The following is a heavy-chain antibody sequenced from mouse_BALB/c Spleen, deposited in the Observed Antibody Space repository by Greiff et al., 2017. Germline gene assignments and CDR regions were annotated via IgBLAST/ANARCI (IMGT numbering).Heavy chain of an antibody. J-gene: IGHJ3*01. CDR2: IDPENGDT. CDR1: GFNIKDYY. D-gene: IGHD2-4*01. V-gene: IGHV14-4*02. CDR3: NARGMITGAY. Sequence: EVQLQQSGAELVRSGASVKLSCTASGFNIKDYYMHWVKQRPEQGLEWIGWIDPENGDTEYAPKFQGKATMTADTSSNTAYLQLSSLTSEDTAVYYCNARGMITGAYWGQGTLVTVSA.